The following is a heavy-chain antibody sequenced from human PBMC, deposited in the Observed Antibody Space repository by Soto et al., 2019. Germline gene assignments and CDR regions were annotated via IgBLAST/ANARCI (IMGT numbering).Heavy chain of an antibody. CDR3: ARNRTF. J-gene: IGHJ4*02. CDR2: IKQDGSEK. CDR1: GFTFSSYW. Sequence: GGSLRLSCAVSGFTFSSYWMSWVRQAPGKGLEWVANIKQDGSEKYYVDSVKGRFTISRDNAKNSLYLQMNSLSAEDTAVYYCARNRTFRGQGTPVTVSS. V-gene: IGHV3-7*03.